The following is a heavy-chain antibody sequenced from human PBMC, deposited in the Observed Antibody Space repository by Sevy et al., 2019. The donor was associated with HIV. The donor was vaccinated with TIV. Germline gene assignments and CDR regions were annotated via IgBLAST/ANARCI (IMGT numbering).Heavy chain of an antibody. CDR2: ISSSSSYI. CDR3: ARCQSAYYDILS. CDR1: GFIFNTYK. D-gene: IGHD3-9*01. J-gene: IGHJ4*02. Sequence: GGSLRLSCTASGFIFNTYKMNWVRQAPGKGLEWVACISSSSSYIYYADSVKGRFTISRDNAKNSLYLQMNNLRAEDTAVYYCARCQSAYYDILSWGQGTLVTVSS. V-gene: IGHV3-21*01.